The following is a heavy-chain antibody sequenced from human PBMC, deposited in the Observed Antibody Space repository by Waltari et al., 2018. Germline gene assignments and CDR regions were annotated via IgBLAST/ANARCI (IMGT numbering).Heavy chain of an antibody. J-gene: IGHJ4*02. CDR1: GLTFSNHW. Sequence: EVQLGESGGGLVQSGGYLRLSCGASGLTFSNHWMPWVRQAPGKGLLWFSRINSDGTGTSHADSVKGRFTMSRDNAKNTLYLQMNSLRVEDTAVYYCTRDSGQGLDFWGQGTLVTVSS. V-gene: IGHV3-74*01. CDR3: TRDSGQGLDF. CDR2: INSDGTGT. D-gene: IGHD3-10*01.